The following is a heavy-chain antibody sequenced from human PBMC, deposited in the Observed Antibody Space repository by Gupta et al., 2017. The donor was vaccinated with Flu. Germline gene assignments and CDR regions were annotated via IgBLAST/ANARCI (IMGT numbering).Heavy chain of an antibody. D-gene: IGHD4-17*01. J-gene: IGHJ4*02. V-gene: IGHV3-30*18. Sequence: QVQLVESGGGVVQPGRSLRLSCAASGFTFSSYGMHWVRQAPGKGLEWVAVISYDGSNKYYADSVKGRFTISRDNSKNTLYLQMNSLRAEDTAVYYCAKVVYGDQCFDYWGQGTLVTVSS. CDR2: ISYDGSNK. CDR3: AKVVYGDQCFDY. CDR1: GFTFSSYG.